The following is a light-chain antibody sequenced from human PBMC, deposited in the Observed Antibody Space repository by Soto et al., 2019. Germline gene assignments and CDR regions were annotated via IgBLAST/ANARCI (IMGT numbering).Light chain of an antibody. CDR2: AAS. CDR1: QSISSY. J-gene: IGKJ2*01. V-gene: IGKV1-39*01. Sequence: DIQMTQSPSSLSASVGARVTITCRASQSISSYLNWYQQKLGKAPKLLIYAASSLQSGVSSRFSGSGAGTEFTHTISSLQPEDFAISYCQQSYSNPYIFGQGTKLEIK. CDR3: QQSYSNPYI.